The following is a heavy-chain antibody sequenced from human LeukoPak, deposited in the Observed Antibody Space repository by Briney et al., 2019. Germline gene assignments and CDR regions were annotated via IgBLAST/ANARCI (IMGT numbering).Heavy chain of an antibody. J-gene: IGHJ5*02. CDR2: IYYSGST. CDR3: ARDHADYYGSGMFRWFDP. D-gene: IGHD3-10*01. CDR1: GFTFSSYE. V-gene: IGHV4-59*12. Sequence: LRLSCAASGFTFSSYEMNWVRQAPGKGLEWIGYIYYSGSTNYNPSLKSRVTMSVDTSKNQFSLKLSSVTAADTAVYYCARDHADYYGSGMFRWFDPWGQGTLVTVSS.